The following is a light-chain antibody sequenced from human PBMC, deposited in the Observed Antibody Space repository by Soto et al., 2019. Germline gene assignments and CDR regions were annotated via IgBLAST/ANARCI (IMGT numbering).Light chain of an antibody. CDR2: GAS. CDR3: QQYNSWPHT. V-gene: IGKV3D-15*01. J-gene: IGKJ2*01. Sequence: EIVMTQSPATLSVSPGERATLSCRASQSVNINLAWYQHKPGQSPRLLIYGASTRATGIPARFSGSGSQTEFTLTISSLQSEDFAVYYCQQYNSWPHTFGQGTKLEIK. CDR1: QSVNIN.